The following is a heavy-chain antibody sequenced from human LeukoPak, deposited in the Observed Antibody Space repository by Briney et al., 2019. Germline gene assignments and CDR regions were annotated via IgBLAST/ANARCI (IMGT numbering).Heavy chain of an antibody. CDR3: ARGDDLGFDY. V-gene: IGHV4-59*01. CDR1: GGSISSYY. CDR2: IYYSGST. D-gene: IGHD1-1*01. J-gene: IGHJ4*02. Sequence: PSETLSLTCTVSGGSISSYYWSWIRQPPGKGLEWIGYIYYSGSTNYNPSLKSRVTISVDTSKNQFPLKLSSVTAADTAVYYCARGDDLGFDYWGQGTLVTVSS.